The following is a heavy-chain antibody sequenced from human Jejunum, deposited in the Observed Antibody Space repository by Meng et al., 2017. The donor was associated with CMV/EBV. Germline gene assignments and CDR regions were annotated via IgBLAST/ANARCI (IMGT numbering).Heavy chain of an antibody. Sequence: SGLCPVNPSRVLPHTCCFLGASFSTCNSCWGWIRQPPGYGPELIGLIHYGVPTYSHQSLKSRLTISVDTYKNQFSMKLSSVTAADTAVYLCARDWTTTGVNYFDYWGQGTLVTVSS. CDR3: ARDWTTTGVNYFDY. CDR2: IHYGVPT. J-gene: IGHJ4*02. V-gene: IGHV4-39*07. D-gene: IGHD4-23*01. CDR1: GASFSTCNSC.